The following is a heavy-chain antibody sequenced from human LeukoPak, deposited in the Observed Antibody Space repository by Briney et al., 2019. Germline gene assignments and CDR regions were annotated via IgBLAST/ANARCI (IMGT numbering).Heavy chain of an antibody. Sequence: PGGSLRLSCAASGFTFSSYTMNWVRQAPGKGLEWVSSISSSSSSIYYADSMKGRFTISRDNAKNSLYLQMNSLRAEDTAVYYCAKSFWWFGEFSPFDYWGQGTLVTVSS. V-gene: IGHV3-21*01. CDR2: ISSSSSSI. CDR1: GFTFSSYT. D-gene: IGHD3-10*01. J-gene: IGHJ4*02. CDR3: AKSFWWFGEFSPFDY.